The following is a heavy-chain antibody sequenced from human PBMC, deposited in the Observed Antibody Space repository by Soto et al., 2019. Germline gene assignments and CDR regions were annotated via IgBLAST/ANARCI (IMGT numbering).Heavy chain of an antibody. CDR2: IYPGDSDT. CDR1: GYSFISSW. Sequence: GESLKISCQASGYSFISSWIGWVRQMPGKGLEWMGIIYPGDSDTRYSPSFQGQVTISADKSTSTAYLQWSSLKASDTATYYCARMMAAPGTAFDYPCQAALVTLSS. J-gene: IGHJ4*02. CDR3: ARMMAAPGTAFDY. V-gene: IGHV5-51*01. D-gene: IGHD6-13*01.